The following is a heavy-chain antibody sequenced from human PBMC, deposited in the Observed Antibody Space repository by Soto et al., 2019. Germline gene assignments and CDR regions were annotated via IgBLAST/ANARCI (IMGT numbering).Heavy chain of an antibody. J-gene: IGHJ6*02. Sequence: EVQLVESGGGLVKPGGSLRLSCAASGFTFSSYSMNWVRQAQGKGLEWVSSISSSSSYIYYADSVKGRFTISRDNAKNSLYLQMNSLRAEDTAVYYCARVMYSSSWYATRYYYYYGMDVWGQGTTVTVSS. CDR3: ARVMYSSSWYATRYYYYYGMDV. V-gene: IGHV3-21*01. D-gene: IGHD6-13*01. CDR2: ISSSSSYI. CDR1: GFTFSSYS.